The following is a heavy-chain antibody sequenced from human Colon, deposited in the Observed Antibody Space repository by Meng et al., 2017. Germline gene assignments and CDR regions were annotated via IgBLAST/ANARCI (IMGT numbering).Heavy chain of an antibody. Sequence: EVQRVEAGGGVGQRGGSVILCCAASGFNVSSYDMSWVRRAPGKGLAGVSVISAAADRTYSADSVAGRFTISRDNSKNMVYLQMNNLRAEDTAVYYCARISTIATFFDNWGQGTLVTVSS. J-gene: IGHJ4*02. CDR3: ARISTIATFFDN. V-gene: IGHV3-23*04. D-gene: IGHD1-26*01. CDR2: ISAAADRT. CDR1: GFNVSSYD.